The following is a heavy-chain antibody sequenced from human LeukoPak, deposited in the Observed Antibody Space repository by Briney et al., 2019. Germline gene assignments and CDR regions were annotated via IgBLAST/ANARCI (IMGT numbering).Heavy chain of an antibody. D-gene: IGHD3-3*01. J-gene: IGHJ4*02. V-gene: IGHV3-7*01. CDR3: ARDEEWCLFDY. Sequence: GGSLRLSCAASGFTFSSYWMSWVRQAPGKGLEWVANIKQDGSEKYYVDSVKGRFTISRDNAKNSLYLQMNSLRADDTVVYCCARDEEWCLFDYWGQGSLVTVSS. CDR2: IKQDGSEK. CDR1: GFTFSSYW.